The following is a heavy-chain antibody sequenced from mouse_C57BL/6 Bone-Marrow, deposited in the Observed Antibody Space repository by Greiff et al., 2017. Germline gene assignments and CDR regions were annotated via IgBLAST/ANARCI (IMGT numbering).Heavy chain of an antibody. CDR1: GYTFTSYW. D-gene: IGHD1-1*01. Sequence: QVHVKQSGAELAKPGASVKLSCKASGYTFTSYWMHWVKQRPGQGLEWIGYIYPSSGYTKYNQKFKDKATLIADKSSSTAYMQLLSLTYEDSACNYCATTVWGYWGRGTTLTVSS. CDR2: IYPSSGYT. CDR3: ATTVWGY. V-gene: IGHV1-7*01. J-gene: IGHJ2*01.